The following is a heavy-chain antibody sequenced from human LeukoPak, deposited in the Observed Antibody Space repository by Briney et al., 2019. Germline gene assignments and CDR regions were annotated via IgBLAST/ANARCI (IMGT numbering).Heavy chain of an antibody. J-gene: IGHJ4*02. V-gene: IGHV3-30-3*01. CDR2: ISYDGSNK. D-gene: IGHD1-14*01. CDR1: GFTFSSYA. Sequence: GRSLRLSCAASGFTFSSYAMHWVRQAPGKGLEWVAVISYDGSNKYYADSVKGRFTISRDNPKNTVYLQMNSRRAEDAGVYYCARSASDRKYYFEYWGQGTLVTVSS. CDR3: ARSASDRKYYFEY.